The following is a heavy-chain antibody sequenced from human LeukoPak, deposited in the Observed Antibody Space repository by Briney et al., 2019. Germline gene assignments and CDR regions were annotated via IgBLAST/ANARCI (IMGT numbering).Heavy chain of an antibody. CDR2: ISAYNGNT. V-gene: IGHV1-18*04. Sequence: ASVKDSCKASGYTFTSYVISWVRQATRQGLEGMGWISAYNGNTNYAQKLQGRVTMTTDTSKSTAYMELRSLRSDDTAVYYCARDRGSDSGYASHDYWGQGTLVTVSS. CDR3: ARDRGSDSGYASHDY. D-gene: IGHD5-12*01. CDR1: GYTFTSYV. J-gene: IGHJ4*02.